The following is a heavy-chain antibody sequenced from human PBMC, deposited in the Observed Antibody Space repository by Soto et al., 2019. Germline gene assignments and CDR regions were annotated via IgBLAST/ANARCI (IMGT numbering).Heavy chain of an antibody. CDR2: IIPIFGTA. J-gene: IGHJ6*02. D-gene: IGHD3-3*01. Sequence: SVKVSCKASGGTFSSYAISWVRQAPGQGLEWMGGIIPIFGTANYAQKFQGRVTITADESTSTAYMELSSLRSEDTAVYYCARDPCWNITIFGVVIIKGASYGMDVWGQGTTVTAP. CDR1: GGTFSSYA. CDR3: ARDPCWNITIFGVVIIKGASYGMDV. V-gene: IGHV1-69*13.